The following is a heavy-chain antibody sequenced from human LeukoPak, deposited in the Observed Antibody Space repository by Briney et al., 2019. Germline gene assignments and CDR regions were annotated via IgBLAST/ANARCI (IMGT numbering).Heavy chain of an antibody. J-gene: IGHJ4*02. CDR3: AKRNYVWGSSYYFDY. CDR1: GFTFSSYA. Sequence: PGGSLRLSCAASGFTFSSYAMSWVRQAPGKGLEWVSAISGSGGSTYYADSVKGRFTISRDNSKNTLYLQMNSLRAEDTAVYYCAKRNYVWGSSYYFDYWGQGTLVTVSS. CDR2: ISGSGGST. V-gene: IGHV3-23*01. D-gene: IGHD3-16*01.